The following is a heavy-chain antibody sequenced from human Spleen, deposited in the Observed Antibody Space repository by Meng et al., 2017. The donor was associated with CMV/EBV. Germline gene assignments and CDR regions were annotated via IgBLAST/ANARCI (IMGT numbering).Heavy chain of an antibody. CDR1: GFTFSSYE. CDR2: ISFDGRNK. V-gene: IGHV3-30*04. CDR3: ARDGAAVLNYHWYFDQ. J-gene: IGHJ4*02. Sequence: GESLKISCAASGFTFSSYEMNWVRQAPGKGLEWVAVISFDGRNKHYADSVKGRFTISRDNSGNTLYLQMNSLNTNDPGVYYCARDGAAVLNYHWYFDQWGQGTLVTVSS. D-gene: IGHD1-7*01.